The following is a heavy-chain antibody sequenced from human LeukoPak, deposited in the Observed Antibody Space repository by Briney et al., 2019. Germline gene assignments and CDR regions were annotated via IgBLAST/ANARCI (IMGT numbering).Heavy chain of an antibody. J-gene: IGHJ4*02. CDR1: GGSFSGYY. Sequence: SETLSLTCAVYGGSFSGYYWSWIRHPPGKGLEWIWGINHSGSTNYNPSLTSRVTISVDTSKNQFSLKPSSVTAADTAVYYCARGHSDLDYWGQGTLVTVSS. V-gene: IGHV4-34*01. CDR2: INHSGST. CDR3: ARGHSDLDY.